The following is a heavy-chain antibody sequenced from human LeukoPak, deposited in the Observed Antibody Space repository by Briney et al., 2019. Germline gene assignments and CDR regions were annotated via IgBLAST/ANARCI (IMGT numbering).Heavy chain of an antibody. Sequence: GGSLRLSCAASGFTFSSYSINWVRQAPGKGLEWVSSISSSSSYIYYADSVKGRFTISRDNAKNSLYLQMNSLRAEDTAVYYCARDHGSDWHYFDYWGQGTLVTVSS. CDR1: GFTFSSYS. D-gene: IGHD6-19*01. J-gene: IGHJ4*02. V-gene: IGHV3-21*01. CDR2: ISSSSSYI. CDR3: ARDHGSDWHYFDY.